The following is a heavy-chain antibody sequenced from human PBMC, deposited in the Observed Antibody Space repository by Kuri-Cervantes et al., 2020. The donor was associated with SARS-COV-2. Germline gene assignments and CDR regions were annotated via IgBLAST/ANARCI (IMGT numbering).Heavy chain of an antibody. D-gene: IGHD4-17*01. CDR1: GVSIIGDSYY. J-gene: IGHJ4*02. CDR3: ARGINDYADYGLDY. Sequence: SETLSLTCTVSGVSIIGDSYYWTWIRQPAGKGLEWIGDIYRSGPTTYNPSFKSRATISADTSKNQFSLRLSSVTAADTAVYYCARGINDYADYGLDYWGQGTLVTVSS. CDR2: IYRSGPT. V-gene: IGHV4-61*10.